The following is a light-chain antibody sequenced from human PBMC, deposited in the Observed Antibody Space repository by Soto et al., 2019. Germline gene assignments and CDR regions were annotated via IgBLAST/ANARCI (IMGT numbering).Light chain of an antibody. J-gene: IGKJ1*01. CDR2: GAS. V-gene: IGKV3-20*01. CDR1: QSVSSN. Sequence: EIVMTQSPATLSVSPGERATLSFRASQSVSSNLSWYQQKPCQAPRLLIYGASTRATGIPARFSGSGSGTDFTLTISRLEPEDFAVYYCQQYGSSPRTFGQGTKVDIK. CDR3: QQYGSSPRT.